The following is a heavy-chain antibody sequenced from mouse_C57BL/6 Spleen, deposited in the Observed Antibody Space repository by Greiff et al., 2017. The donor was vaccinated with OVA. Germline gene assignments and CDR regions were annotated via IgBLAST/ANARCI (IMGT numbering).Heavy chain of an antibody. V-gene: IGHV5-16*01. Sequence: EVQRVESEGGLVQPGSSMKLSCTASGFTFSDYYMAWVRQVPEKGLEWVANINYDGSSTYYLDSLKSRFIISRYNATNILYLQMSSLKSEYTASYFCSREECCSFDVWGTGTTVTVSS. CDR2: INYDGSST. CDR3: SREECCSFDV. CDR1: GFTFSDYY. J-gene: IGHJ1*03. D-gene: IGHD3-3*01.